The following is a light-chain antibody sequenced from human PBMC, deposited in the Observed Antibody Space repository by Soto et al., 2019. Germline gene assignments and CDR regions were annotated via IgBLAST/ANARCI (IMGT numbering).Light chain of an antibody. J-gene: IGKJ4*01. V-gene: IGKV1-39*01. CDR3: QQSYDTPLT. Sequence: DIQMTQSPSSLSASVGDRVTITCRASESISTFLNWYQQKPGKAPKLLIYAASSLQSGVPSRFSGSGSGTDFIFTISSLQPEDFATFYCQQSYDTPLTFGGGTKVEI. CDR1: ESISTF. CDR2: AAS.